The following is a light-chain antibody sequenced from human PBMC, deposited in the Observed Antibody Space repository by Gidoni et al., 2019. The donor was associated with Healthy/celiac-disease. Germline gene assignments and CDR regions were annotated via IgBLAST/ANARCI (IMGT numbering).Light chain of an antibody. CDR3: SSYTSSSWV. J-gene: IGLJ3*02. V-gene: IGLV2-14*03. CDR1: SSDVGGYNY. CDR2: DVS. Sequence: QSALTQPASVSGSPGHSITISCTGTSSDVGGYNYASWYQQHPGKAPKLMIYDVSNRPSGVSNRFSGSKSGNTASLTISGLQAEDEADYYCSSYTSSSWVFGGGTKLTVL.